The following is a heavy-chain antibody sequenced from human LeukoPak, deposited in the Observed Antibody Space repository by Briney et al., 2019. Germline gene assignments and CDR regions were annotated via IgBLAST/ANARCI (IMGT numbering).Heavy chain of an antibody. CDR3: ARVRGDYYGSGIGNWFDP. V-gene: IGHV4-34*01. J-gene: IGHJ5*02. Sequence: SETLSPTCAVYGGSFSGYYWSWIRQPPGKGLEGIGEINHSGSTNYNPSLKSRVTISVDTSKNQFSLKLSSVTAADTAVYYCARVRGDYYGSGIGNWFDPWGQGTLVTVSS. D-gene: IGHD3-10*01. CDR1: GGSFSGYY. CDR2: INHSGST.